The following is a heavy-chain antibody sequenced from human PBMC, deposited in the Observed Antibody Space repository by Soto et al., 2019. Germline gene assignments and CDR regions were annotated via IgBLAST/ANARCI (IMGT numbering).Heavy chain of an antibody. J-gene: IGHJ5*02. V-gene: IGHV4-4*02. CDR1: GGSISSSNW. Sequence: LSLTCAVSGGSISSSNWWSWVRQPPGKGLEWIGEIYHSGGTNYNPSLKSRVTISVDKSKHQFSLKLSSVTAADTAVYYCARGQGTRENWFDPWGQGTLVTVSS. CDR2: IYHSGGT. D-gene: IGHD3-10*01. CDR3: ARGQGTRENWFDP.